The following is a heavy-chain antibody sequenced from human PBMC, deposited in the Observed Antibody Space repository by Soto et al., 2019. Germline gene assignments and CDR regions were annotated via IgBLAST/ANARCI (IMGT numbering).Heavy chain of an antibody. CDR2: INPNSDDT. J-gene: IGHJ5*02. CDR1: GYEFIGTQ. CDR3: ARDSPHIAAVSYGIPDX. Sequence: ASVKVSGKASGYEFIGTQIHWVRQSPGQGLEWSGCINPNSDDTKVANTFKGRVTMTRDTSISTAYMERSRLTSYDTAVYYCARDSPHIAAVSYGIPDXWGQGTLATVSX. D-gene: IGHD3-16*01. V-gene: IGHV1-2*07.